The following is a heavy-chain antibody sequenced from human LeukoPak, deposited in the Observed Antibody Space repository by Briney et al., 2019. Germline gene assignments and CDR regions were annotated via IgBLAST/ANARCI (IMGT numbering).Heavy chain of an antibody. D-gene: IGHD5-12*01. CDR1: GFTFSSYG. Sequence: PGGSLRLSCAASGFTFSSYGMHWVRQAPGKGLEWVSVIYSGGSTYYADSVKGRFTISRDNSKNTLYLQMNSLRAEDTAVYYCARGIRNGYNGYWGQGTLVTVSS. J-gene: IGHJ4*02. CDR2: IYSGGST. CDR3: ARGIRNGYNGY. V-gene: IGHV3-NL1*01.